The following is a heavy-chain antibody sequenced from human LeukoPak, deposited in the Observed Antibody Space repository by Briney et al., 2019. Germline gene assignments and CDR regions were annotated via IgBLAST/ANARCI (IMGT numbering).Heavy chain of an antibody. Sequence: SETLSLTCVVSGGSISSSSYYWGWIRQPSGKGLEWIGSIYYSGSTYYNPSLKSRVTISVDTSKNQFSLKLSSVTAADTAVYYCARAVDTAITWFDPWGQGTLVTVSS. D-gene: IGHD5-18*01. V-gene: IGHV4-39*01. CDR1: GGSISSSSYY. J-gene: IGHJ5*02. CDR3: ARAVDTAITWFDP. CDR2: IYYSGST.